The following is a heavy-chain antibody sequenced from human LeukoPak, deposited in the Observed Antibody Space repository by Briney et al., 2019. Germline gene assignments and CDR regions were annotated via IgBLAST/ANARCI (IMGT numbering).Heavy chain of an antibody. J-gene: IGHJ4*02. V-gene: IGHV5-10-1*01. D-gene: IGHD3-10*01. CDR3: AGHGDTIVRGVITLHFDY. Sequence: GESLKISCKGSGYSFTSYWISWVRQMPGKGLEWMGRIDPSDSYTNHSPSFQGHVTISADKSISTAYLQWSSLKASDTAMYYCAGHGDTIVRGVITLHFDYWGQGTLVTVSS. CDR1: GYSFTSYW. CDR2: IDPSDSYT.